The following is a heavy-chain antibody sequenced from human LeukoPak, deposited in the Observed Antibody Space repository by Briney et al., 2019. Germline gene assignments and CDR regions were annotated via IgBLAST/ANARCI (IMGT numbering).Heavy chain of an antibody. J-gene: IGHJ4*02. D-gene: IGHD3-22*01. V-gene: IGHV4-30-4*01. Sequence: SETLSLTCIVSGGSISSGDYYWSWIRQPPGKGLKWIGYIYYSGSTYYNPSLKSRVTISVDTSKNQFSLKLSSVTAADTAVYYCARGRTYDSSGYSISMYYFDYWGQGTLVTVSS. CDR2: IYYSGST. CDR1: GGSISSGDYY. CDR3: ARGRTYDSSGYSISMYYFDY.